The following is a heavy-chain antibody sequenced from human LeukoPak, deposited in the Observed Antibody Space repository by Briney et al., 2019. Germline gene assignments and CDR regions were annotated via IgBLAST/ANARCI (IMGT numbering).Heavy chain of an antibody. V-gene: IGHV1-69*05. D-gene: IGHD6-6*01. Sequence: GASGKVSCKASGCTFSSYAISGVRRAPGQGLEWMGGIIPIFGTANYAQTFQGRVTITTDESTSTAYMELSSLRSDDTAVYYCARDQGRAARRYYYYYMDVWGKGTTVTVS. J-gene: IGHJ6*03. CDR1: GCTFSSYA. CDR3: ARDQGRAARRYYYYYMDV. CDR2: IIPIFGTA.